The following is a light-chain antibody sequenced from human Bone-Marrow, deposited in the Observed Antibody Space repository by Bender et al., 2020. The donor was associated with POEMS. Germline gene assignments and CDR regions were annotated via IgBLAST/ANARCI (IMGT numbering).Light chain of an antibody. CDR1: SGDIAPYNL. CDR3: CAYAGSGTWV. J-gene: IGLJ3*02. CDR2: EAT. Sequence: QSALTQPPSVSGSPGQSITISCTGTSGDIAPYNLVSWYQQLPGKAPKVVIYEATERPSGVSDRFSGSKSANTASLTISGLQAEDEADYYCCAYAGSGTWVFGGGTKLTVL. V-gene: IGLV2-23*01.